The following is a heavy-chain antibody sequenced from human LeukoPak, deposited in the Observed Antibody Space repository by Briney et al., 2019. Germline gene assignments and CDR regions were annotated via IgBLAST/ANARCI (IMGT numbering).Heavy chain of an antibody. CDR1: GGSISTYY. V-gene: IGHV4-59*08. Sequence: PSETLSLTCTVSGGSISTYYWTWIRQPPGKGLEWVGYIYSSGTTNYNPSLNSRVTISLDTSKNQFSLKLSSVTAADTAVYYCARHWAAADGFDYWGQGTLVTVSS. CDR2: IYSSGTT. D-gene: IGHD6-25*01. J-gene: IGHJ4*02. CDR3: ARHWAAADGFDY.